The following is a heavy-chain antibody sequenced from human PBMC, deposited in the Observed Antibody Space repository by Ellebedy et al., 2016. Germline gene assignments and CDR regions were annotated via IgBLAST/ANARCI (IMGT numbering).Heavy chain of an antibody. J-gene: IGHJ6*02. CDR1: RYIFTDHF. CDR3: ARPIVGATGGGDYYYYGMDV. D-gene: IGHD1-26*01. V-gene: IGHV1-18*04. Sequence: ASVKVSXKAQRYIFTDHFIHWVRQIPGQGLEWMGWISGYSGNTNYAQKFEDRVTMTIDTSTSTVYMELRSLRSDDTAEYYCARPIVGATGGGDYYYYGMDVWGQGTTVIVSS. CDR2: ISGYSGNT.